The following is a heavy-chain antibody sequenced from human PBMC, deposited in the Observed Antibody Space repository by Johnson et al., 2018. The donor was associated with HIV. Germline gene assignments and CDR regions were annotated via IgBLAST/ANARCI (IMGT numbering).Heavy chain of an antibody. CDR3: AKEGEAFDI. Sequence: QVQLVESGGGVVQPGRSLRLSCAASGFTFSSYAMHWVRQAPGKGLEWVAVISYDGSNKYYADSVKGRFTISRDNSKNTLYLQMNSLRAEDTAGYYCAKEGEAFDIWGQGTMVTVSS. J-gene: IGHJ3*02. V-gene: IGHV3-30*04. CDR2: ISYDGSNK. CDR1: GFTFSSYA. D-gene: IGHD3-16*01.